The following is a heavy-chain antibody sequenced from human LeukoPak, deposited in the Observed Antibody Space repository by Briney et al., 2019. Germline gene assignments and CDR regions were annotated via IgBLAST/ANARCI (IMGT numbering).Heavy chain of an antibody. CDR1: GDTFSSYT. J-gene: IGHJ4*02. V-gene: IGHV1-69*05. CDR2: IIPRFGTP. D-gene: IGHD3-22*01. Sequence: SVKVSCKASGDTFSSYTIGWVRQAPGQGLEWMGGIIPRFGTPKYAQKFLGRVTTTTDASTTTAYMELSSLRSEDTAVYYCARGPGDFYDTRGYYYVPDSWGQGTLVTVSS. CDR3: ARGPGDFYDTRGYYYVPDS.